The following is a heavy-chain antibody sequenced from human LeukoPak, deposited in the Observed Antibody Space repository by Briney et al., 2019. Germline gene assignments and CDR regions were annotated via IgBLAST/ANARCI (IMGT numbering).Heavy chain of an antibody. CDR1: GGSISSSSYY. Sequence: SETLSLTCTVSGGSISSSSYYWGWIRQPPGKGLEWIGSIYYSGSTYYNPSLKSRVTISVDTSKNQFSLKLSSVTAADTAVYYCARARGNGDYDYWGQGTLVTASS. CDR3: ARARGNGDYDY. V-gene: IGHV4-39*07. J-gene: IGHJ4*02. CDR2: IYYSGST. D-gene: IGHD4-17*01.